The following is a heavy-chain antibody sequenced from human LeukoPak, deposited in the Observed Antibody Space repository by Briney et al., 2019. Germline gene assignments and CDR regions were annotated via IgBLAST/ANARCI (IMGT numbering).Heavy chain of an antibody. D-gene: IGHD2-15*01. J-gene: IGHJ4*02. V-gene: IGHV3-7*01. Sequence: GGSLRLSCAASGFTFSRHWMSWVRQAPGKGLEWVANIKEDGREKKYVVSLKDRFTISRDNTKNSVYMQMCGLRVDDTAIYYCARDKEGGSNDHWGQGTLVTVSS. CDR1: GFTFSRHW. CDR3: ARDKEGGSNDH. CDR2: IKEDGREK.